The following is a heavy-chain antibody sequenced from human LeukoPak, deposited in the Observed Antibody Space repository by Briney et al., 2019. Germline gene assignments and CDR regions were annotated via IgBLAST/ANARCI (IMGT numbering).Heavy chain of an antibody. J-gene: IGHJ6*02. CDR2: IIPIFGTA. CDR3: ARILTLGDCSSTSCYTHYYGMDV. CDR1: GGTFSSYA. Sequence: SVKVSCKASGGTFSSYAISWVRQAPGQGLEWMGGIIPIFGTANYAQKFQGRVTMTRDTSTSTVYMELSSLRSEDTAVYYCARILTLGDCSSTSCYTHYYGMDVWGQGTTVTVSS. V-gene: IGHV1-69*05. D-gene: IGHD2-2*02.